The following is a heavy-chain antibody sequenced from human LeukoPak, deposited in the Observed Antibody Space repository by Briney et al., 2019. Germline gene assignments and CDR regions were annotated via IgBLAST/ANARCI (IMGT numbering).Heavy chain of an antibody. J-gene: IGHJ4*02. CDR1: GGTFIGYA. Sequence: GASVKVSCKASGGTFIGYAISWVRQAPGQGLEWMGGIIPIFGTANYAQKFQGRVTITADESTSTAYMELSSLRSEDTAVYYCARVFYYYDSSGREYFDYWGQGTLVTVSS. V-gene: IGHV1-69*13. D-gene: IGHD3-22*01. CDR2: IIPIFGTA. CDR3: ARVFYYYDSSGREYFDY.